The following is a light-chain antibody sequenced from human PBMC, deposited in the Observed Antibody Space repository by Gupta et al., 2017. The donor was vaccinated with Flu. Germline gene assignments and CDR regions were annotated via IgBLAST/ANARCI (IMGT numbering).Light chain of an antibody. J-gene: IGLJ1*01. CDR3: EAWGDSLIGHYV. Sequence: SSNIGSHPVDWYQQLQETPPNHLLYDNSQRPSGVPDGFSGSMTGTSASLAISGLQSEDESDDYCEAWGDSLIGHYVFGAGTKVTVL. V-gene: IGLV1-44*01. CDR2: DNS. CDR1: SSNIGSHP.